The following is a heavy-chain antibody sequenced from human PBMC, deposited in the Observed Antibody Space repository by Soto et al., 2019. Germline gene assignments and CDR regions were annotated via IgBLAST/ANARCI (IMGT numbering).Heavy chain of an antibody. CDR3: ARKAKVRFLEWLNGMDV. J-gene: IGHJ6*02. D-gene: IGHD3-3*01. CDR2: ISAYNGNT. Sequence: GASVKVSCKASGYTFTSYGISWVRQAPGQGLEWMGWISAYNGNTNYAQKLQGRVTMTTDTSTSTAYMELRSLRSDDTAVYYCARKAKVRFLEWLNGMDVWGQGTTVTVSS. CDR1: GYTFTSYG. V-gene: IGHV1-18*04.